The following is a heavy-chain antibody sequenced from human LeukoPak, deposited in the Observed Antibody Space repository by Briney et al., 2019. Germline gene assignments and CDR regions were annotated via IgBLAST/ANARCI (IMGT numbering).Heavy chain of an antibody. D-gene: IGHD3-10*01. Sequence: GGSLRLSCATSGFTFSYYSMHWVRQAPGRGLEWVSYISNSGRTIYYADSVKGRFTISRDNSKNTLYLQMNSLRAEDTAVYYCARSYGSGSYLLGDWGQGTLVTVSS. V-gene: IGHV3-48*01. CDR1: GFTFSYYS. CDR3: ARSYGSGSYLLGD. CDR2: ISNSGRTI. J-gene: IGHJ4*02.